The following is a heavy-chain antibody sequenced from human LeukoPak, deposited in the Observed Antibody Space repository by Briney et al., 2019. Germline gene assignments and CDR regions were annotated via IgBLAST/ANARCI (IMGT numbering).Heavy chain of an antibody. D-gene: IGHD3-22*01. Sequence: ASVKVSCKASGYTFTSYGISWVRQAPGQGLEWMGWISAYNGNANYAQKLQGRVTMTTDTSTNTAYMELRSLRSDDTAVYYCAREVNEYYYDSSGYSQRRFDPWGQGTLVTVSS. CDR1: GYTFTSYG. CDR3: AREVNEYYYDSSGYSQRRFDP. J-gene: IGHJ5*02. V-gene: IGHV1-18*01. CDR2: ISAYNGNA.